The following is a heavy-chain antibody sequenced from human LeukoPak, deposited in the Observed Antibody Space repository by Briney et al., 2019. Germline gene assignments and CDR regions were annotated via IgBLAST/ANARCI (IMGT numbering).Heavy chain of an antibody. CDR1: GLTVSNNY. V-gene: IGHV3-53*01. Sequence: HPGGSLRLSCAASGLTVSNNYMGWVRQAPGKGLEWVSVIYRRGDTYYADSVRGRFTISRDNSKNILSRQMNSLRADDRAIYYCTRVLSDTRGWYHFDYWGQGTLVTVSS. D-gene: IGHD6-19*01. CDR2: IYRRGDT. J-gene: IGHJ4*02. CDR3: TRVLSDTRGWYHFDY.